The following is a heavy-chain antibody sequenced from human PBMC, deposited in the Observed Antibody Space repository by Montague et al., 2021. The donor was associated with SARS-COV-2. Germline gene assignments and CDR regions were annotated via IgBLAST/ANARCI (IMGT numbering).Heavy chain of an antibody. J-gene: IGHJ4*01. V-gene: IGHV4-59*01. CDR3: ARESATAQDLEY. Sequence: SETLSLTCTVSGDSISSYYWTWIRQPPGRGLEWIGYVFQSGYSTSNRSLKGRVTILVDTSRKQFYLKLSSVTAADTAVYYCARESATAQDLEYWGHGALVTVSS. CDR2: VFQSGYS. D-gene: IGHD1-1*01. CDR1: GDSISSYY.